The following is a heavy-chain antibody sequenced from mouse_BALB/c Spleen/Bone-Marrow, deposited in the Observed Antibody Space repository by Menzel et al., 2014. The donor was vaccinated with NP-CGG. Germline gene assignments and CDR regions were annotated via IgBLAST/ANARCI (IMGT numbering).Heavy chain of an antibody. CDR2: INSNGGST. J-gene: IGHJ2*03. Sequence: VQLKESGGGLVRPGGSLKLSCAASGFTFSSYGMSWVRQTPDKRLELVATINSNGGSTYYPDSVKGRFTISRDNAKNTLYLQMSSLKSEDTAMYYCARVWYFDYWGQGTSLTVSS. V-gene: IGHV5-6-3*01. CDR3: ARVWYFDY. CDR1: GFTFSSYG.